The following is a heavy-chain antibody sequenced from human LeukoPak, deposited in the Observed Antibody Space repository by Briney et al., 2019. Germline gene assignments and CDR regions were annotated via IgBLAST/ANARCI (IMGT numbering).Heavy chain of an antibody. D-gene: IGHD4-17*01. V-gene: IGHV3-15*01. J-gene: IGHJ6*02. CDR2: IKSKTDGGTT. CDR1: GFTFSSSW. Sequence: GGSLRLSCAASGFTFSSSWMSWVRQAPGKGLEWVGRIKSKTDGGTTDYAAPVKGRFTISRDDSKNTLYLQMNSLKTEDTAVYYCTTDRGTVTTGIFHYYYGMDVWGQGTTVTVSS. CDR3: TTDRGTVTTGIFHYYYGMDV.